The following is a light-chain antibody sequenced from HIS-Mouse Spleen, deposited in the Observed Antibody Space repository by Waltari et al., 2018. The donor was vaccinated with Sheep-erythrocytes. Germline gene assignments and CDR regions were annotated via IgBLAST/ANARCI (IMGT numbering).Light chain of an antibody. CDR1: QGISSA. Sequence: AIQLTQSPSSLSASVGDRVTITCRASQGISSAFAWYQQKPGKAPKLLIYDASSLEIGVPSRISGSGSGTDFTLTISSLQPEDFATYYCQQFNNYPRTFGQGTKVEIK. CDR3: QQFNNYPRT. CDR2: DAS. V-gene: IGKV1D-13*01. J-gene: IGKJ1*01.